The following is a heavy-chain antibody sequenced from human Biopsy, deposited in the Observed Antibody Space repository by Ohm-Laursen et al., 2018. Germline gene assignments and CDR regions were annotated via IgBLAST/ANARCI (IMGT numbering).Heavy chain of an antibody. Sequence: SLRLSCTASGFTFSVYAMHWVRQAPGKGLEWVPIIWYDGSNEYYADSVKGRFTISRDNSKNTVFLQMSSLRAEDTGVYYCARDPIVGSKADGMDVWGQGTTVTVSS. CDR3: ARDPIVGSKADGMDV. D-gene: IGHD1-26*01. CDR2: IWYDGSNE. J-gene: IGHJ6*02. CDR1: GFTFSVYA. V-gene: IGHV3-33*01.